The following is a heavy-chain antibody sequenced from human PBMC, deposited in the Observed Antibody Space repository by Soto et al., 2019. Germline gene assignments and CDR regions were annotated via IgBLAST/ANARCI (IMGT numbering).Heavy chain of an antibody. J-gene: IGHJ6*02. D-gene: IGHD6-13*01. CDR3: ARPGAYSSSWFSYYGMDV. Sequence: GESLKISCKGFGYSFSGYWIGWVRQMPGKGLEWVAIIYPGDSDARYSPSFQGQVTISADKSINTAYLQWSSLKASDSGIFYFARPGAYSSSWFSYYGMDVWGQGTTVTVSS. CDR2: IYPGDSDA. CDR1: GYSFSGYW. V-gene: IGHV5-51*01.